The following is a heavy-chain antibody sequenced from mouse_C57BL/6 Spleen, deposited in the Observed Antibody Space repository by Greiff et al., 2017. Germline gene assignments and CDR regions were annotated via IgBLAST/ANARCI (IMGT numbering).Heavy chain of an antibody. J-gene: IGHJ3*01. Sequence: QVQLQQPGTELVKPGASVKLSCKASGYTFTSYWMHWVKQRPGQGLEWIGNINPSNGGTNYNEKFKSKATLTVDKSSSTAYMQLSGLTSEDSAVYYCARGGGGDGYSFAYWGQGTLVTVSA. CDR2: INPSNGGT. D-gene: IGHD2-3*01. CDR3: ARGGGGDGYSFAY. CDR1: GYTFTSYW. V-gene: IGHV1-53*01.